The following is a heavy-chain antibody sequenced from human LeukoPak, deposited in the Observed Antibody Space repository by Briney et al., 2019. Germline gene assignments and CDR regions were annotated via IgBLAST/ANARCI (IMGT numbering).Heavy chain of an antibody. D-gene: IGHD5-12*01. J-gene: IGHJ4*02. CDR1: GFTFSSYG. V-gene: IGHV3-30*18. CDR3: AKAPGGATGSSYYFDY. CDR2: ISYDGSNK. Sequence: GRSLRLSCAASGFTFSSYGMHWVRQAPGKGLEWVAVISYDGSNKYYADSVKGRFTISRDNSKNTLYLQMNSLRAEDTAVYYCAKAPGGATGSSYYFDYWGQGTLVTVSS.